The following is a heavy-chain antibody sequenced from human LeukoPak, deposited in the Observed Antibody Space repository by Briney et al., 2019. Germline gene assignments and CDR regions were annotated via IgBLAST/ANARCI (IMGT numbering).Heavy chain of an antibody. J-gene: IGHJ4*02. D-gene: IGHD6-19*01. CDR3: ARGYSSGWYGPSVDY. CDR2: INPNSGGT. Sequence: GASVKVSCKASGYTFTGYYMHWVRQAPGQGLEWMGRINPNSGGTNYAQKSQGRVTMTRDTSISTAYMELSRLRSDDTAVYYCARGYSSGWYGPSVDYWGQGTLVTVSS. CDR1: GYTFTGYY. V-gene: IGHV1-2*06.